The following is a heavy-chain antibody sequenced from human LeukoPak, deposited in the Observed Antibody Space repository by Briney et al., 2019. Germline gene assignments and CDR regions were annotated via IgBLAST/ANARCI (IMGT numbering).Heavy chain of an antibody. Sequence: ASVKVSCKASGYTFTSYAMHWVRQAPGQRLEWMGWINAGNGNTKYSQKFQGRVTITRDTSASTAYMELSSLRSEDTAVYYCARETHPYYYDSSGYFRNWFDPWGQGTLVTVSS. CDR2: INAGNGNT. D-gene: IGHD3-22*01. J-gene: IGHJ5*02. CDR3: ARETHPYYYDSSGYFRNWFDP. V-gene: IGHV1-3*01. CDR1: GYTFTSYA.